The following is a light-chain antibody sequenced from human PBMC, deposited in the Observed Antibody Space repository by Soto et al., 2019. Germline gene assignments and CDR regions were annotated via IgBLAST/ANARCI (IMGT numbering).Light chain of an antibody. V-gene: IGKV1-5*03. J-gene: IGKJ1*01. CDR2: KAS. CDR3: QQYDDNSPWT. CDR1: QSISWW. Sequence: DIQLTQSPSTLSASVGDRVNITCRASQSISWWLAWYQQKPGKVPNPLIYKASTLKSGVPSRFSGSGYGTDFTLTISSLQSDDFATYYCQQYDDNSPWTFGQGTKVEIK.